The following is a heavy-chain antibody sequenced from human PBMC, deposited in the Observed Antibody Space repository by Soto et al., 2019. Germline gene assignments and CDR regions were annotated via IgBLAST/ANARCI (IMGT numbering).Heavy chain of an antibody. CDR3: AKDTAPLIAAPEGTDSYGMDV. J-gene: IGHJ6*02. D-gene: IGHD6-13*01. CDR2: ISGSGGST. Sequence: EVQLLESGGGLVQPGGSLRLSCAASGFTFSSYAMSWVRQAPGKGLEWVSAISGSGGSTYYADSVKGRFTISRDNAKNSLYLQMNSLRAEDTALYYCAKDTAPLIAAPEGTDSYGMDVWGQGTTVTVSS. V-gene: IGHV3-23*01. CDR1: GFTFSSYA.